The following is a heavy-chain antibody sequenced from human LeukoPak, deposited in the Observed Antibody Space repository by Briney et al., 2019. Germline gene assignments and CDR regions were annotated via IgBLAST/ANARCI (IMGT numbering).Heavy chain of an antibody. D-gene: IGHD2-2*02. CDR2: ISAYNGNT. CDR1: GYTFTSYG. J-gene: IGHJ5*02. CDR3: ARDCSSTSCYRYWFDP. Sequence: ASVKVSCKASGYTFTSYGISWMRQAPGQGLEWMGWISAYNGNTNYAQKLQGRVTMTTDTSTSTAYMELRSLRSDDTAVYYCARDCSSTSCYRYWFDPWGQGTLVTVSS. V-gene: IGHV1-18*01.